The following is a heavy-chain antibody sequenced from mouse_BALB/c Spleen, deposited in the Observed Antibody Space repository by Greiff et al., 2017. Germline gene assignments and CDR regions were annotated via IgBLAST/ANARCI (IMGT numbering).Heavy chain of an antibody. CDR2: ISSGGSYT. V-gene: IGHV5-6*02. Sequence: DVKLVESGGDLVKPGGSLKLSCAASGFTFSSYGMSWVRQTPDKRLEWVATISSGGSYTYYPDSVKGRFTISRDNAKNTLYLQMSSLKSEDTAMYYCARQGGDYWGQGTSVTVSS. CDR1: GFTFSSYG. J-gene: IGHJ4*01. CDR3: ARQGGDY.